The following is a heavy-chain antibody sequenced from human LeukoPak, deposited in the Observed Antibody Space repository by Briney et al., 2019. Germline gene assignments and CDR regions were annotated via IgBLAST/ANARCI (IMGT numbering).Heavy chain of an antibody. D-gene: IGHD3-16*01. CDR1: GYTFTGYY. CDR2: INPNSGGT. CDR3: ARDPRGGSYGDY. Sequence: GASVKVSCKASGYTFTGYYMHWVRQAPGQGLEWMGWINPNSGGTNYAQKFQGRVTITADKSTSTAYMELSSLRSEDTAVYYCARDPRGGSYGDYWGQGTLVTVSS. V-gene: IGHV1-2*02. J-gene: IGHJ4*02.